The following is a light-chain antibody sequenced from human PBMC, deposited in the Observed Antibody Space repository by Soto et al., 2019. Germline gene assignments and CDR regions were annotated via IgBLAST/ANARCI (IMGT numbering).Light chain of an antibody. CDR1: QDISNY. V-gene: IGKV1-33*01. J-gene: IGKJ4*01. CDR2: DAS. Sequence: DIQMTQSPSSLSASVGDRVTITCQASQDISNYLNWYQQEPGKAPKLLIFDASNVETGVPSRFSGSGSGTDFTFNIHSLQPEDAATYYCQQYEDLPLTFGGGTKVGIK. CDR3: QQYEDLPLT.